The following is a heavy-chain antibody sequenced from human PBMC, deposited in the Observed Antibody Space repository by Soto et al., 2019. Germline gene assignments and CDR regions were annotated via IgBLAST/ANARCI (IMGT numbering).Heavy chain of an antibody. CDR2: ISGSGDYI. V-gene: IGHV3-21*01. CDR3: ERDCGSSGEYNLDY. Sequence: EVQLVESGGGLVKPGGSLRLSCAASGFAFSGYSMNWVRQAPGKGLEWVSAISGSGDYIYYADSVRGRFTISRDNTKNSLYQQMNILRDEDTAFYYCERDCGSSGEYNLDYWGQGTLVTVSS. J-gene: IGHJ4*02. CDR1: GFAFSGYS. D-gene: IGHD3-10*01.